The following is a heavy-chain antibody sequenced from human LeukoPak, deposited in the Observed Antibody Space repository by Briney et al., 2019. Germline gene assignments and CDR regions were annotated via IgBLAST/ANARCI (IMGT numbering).Heavy chain of an antibody. CDR3: AGQGLRLYYYYGMDV. CDR2: INHSGST. D-gene: IGHD3-16*01. CDR1: GGSFSGYY. V-gene: IGHV4-34*01. Sequence: PSETLSLTCAVYGGSFSGYYWSWIRQPPGKGLEWIGEINHSGSTNYNPSLKSRVTISVDTSKNQFSLKLSSVTAADTAVYYCAGQGLRLYYYYGMDVWGQGTTVTVSS. J-gene: IGHJ6*02.